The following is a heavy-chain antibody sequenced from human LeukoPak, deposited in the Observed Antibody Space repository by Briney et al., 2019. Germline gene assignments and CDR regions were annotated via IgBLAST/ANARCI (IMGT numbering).Heavy chain of an antibody. CDR3: ARGPVGTYYDFWSGYDAGYYFDY. Sequence: SETLSLTCAVYGGSFSGYYWSWIRQPPGKGLEWIGEINHSGSTNYNPSLKSRVTISVDTSKNQFSLKLSPVTAADTAVYYCARGPVGTYYDFWSGYDAGYYFDYWGQGTLVTVSS. J-gene: IGHJ4*02. CDR2: INHSGST. V-gene: IGHV4-34*01. CDR1: GGSFSGYY. D-gene: IGHD3-3*01.